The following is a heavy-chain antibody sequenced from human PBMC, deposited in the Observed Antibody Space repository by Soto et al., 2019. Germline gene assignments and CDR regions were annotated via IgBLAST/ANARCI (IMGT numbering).Heavy chain of an antibody. CDR2: INWNSGKV. J-gene: IGHJ4*02. CDR3: AKAGCSDANCHFWALES. V-gene: IGHV3-9*01. D-gene: IGHD6-19*01. Sequence: EMQLVESGGGLVPPGRSLRLSCAGFGFKFEDYAMHWVRQVPGKGLEWVSYINWNSGKVKYADSVKGRFTISRDNAKNSLYLHMTSLESADTALYYCAKAGCSDANCHFWALESWGQGTLVSVAS. CDR1: GFKFEDYA.